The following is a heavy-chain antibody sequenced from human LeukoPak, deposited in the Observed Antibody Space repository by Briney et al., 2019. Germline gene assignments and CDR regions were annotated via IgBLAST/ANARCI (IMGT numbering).Heavy chain of an antibody. V-gene: IGHV4-30-4*01. Sequence: SETLSLTCTVSGGSISSGDYYWSWLRQPPGRGLEWIGYIYYSGSTYYNPSLKSRVTVSKDTSKNQFSLKLNSVTAADTAVYYCARVCAIWFGEFRYYFDYWGQGTLVTVSS. J-gene: IGHJ4*02. D-gene: IGHD3-10*01. CDR1: GGSISSGDYY. CDR3: ARVCAIWFGEFRYYFDY. CDR2: IYYSGST.